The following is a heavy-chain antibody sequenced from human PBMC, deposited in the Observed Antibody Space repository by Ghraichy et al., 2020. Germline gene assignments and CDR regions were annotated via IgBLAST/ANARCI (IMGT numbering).Heavy chain of an antibody. D-gene: IGHD5-12*01. Sequence: SETLSLTCTVSGGSISSYYWSWIRQPPGKGLEWIGYIYYSGSTNYNPSLKSRVTISVDTSKNQFSLKLSSVTAADTAVYYCARVIRGYSGYVTFDYWGQGTLVTVSS. CDR2: IYYSGST. CDR3: ARVIRGYSGYVTFDY. V-gene: IGHV4-59*01. J-gene: IGHJ4*02. CDR1: GGSISSYY.